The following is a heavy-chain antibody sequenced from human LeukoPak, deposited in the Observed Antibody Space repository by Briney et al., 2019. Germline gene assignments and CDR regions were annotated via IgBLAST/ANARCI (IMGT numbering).Heavy chain of an antibody. D-gene: IGHD3-10*01. Sequence: SETLSLTCTVSGVSISSSNSYWGWIRQPPGKGLEWMGSMYYSGTIYYNPSLKSRVTISVDTSKNQFSLKLSSVTAADTAVYYCARHSYYGSGTNPNNWFDPWGQGTLVTVSS. V-gene: IGHV4-39*01. CDR3: ARHSYYGSGTNPNNWFDP. CDR2: MYYSGTI. J-gene: IGHJ5*02. CDR1: GVSISSSNSY.